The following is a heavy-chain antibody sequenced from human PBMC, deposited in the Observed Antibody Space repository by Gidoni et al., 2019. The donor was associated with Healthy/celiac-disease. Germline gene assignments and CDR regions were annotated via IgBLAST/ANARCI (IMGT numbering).Heavy chain of an antibody. J-gene: IGHJ6*02. Sequence: EVQLVESGGGLVQPGRSLRLSCAASGFTFDDYAMHWVRQAPGKGLEWGSGISWNSGSIGYADSVKGRFTISRDNAKNSLYLQMNSLRAEDTALYYCAKEKIPTIFGVVTGMDVWGQGTTVTVSS. V-gene: IGHV3-9*01. CDR3: AKEKIPTIFGVVTGMDV. CDR2: ISWNSGSI. CDR1: GFTFDDYA. D-gene: IGHD3-3*01.